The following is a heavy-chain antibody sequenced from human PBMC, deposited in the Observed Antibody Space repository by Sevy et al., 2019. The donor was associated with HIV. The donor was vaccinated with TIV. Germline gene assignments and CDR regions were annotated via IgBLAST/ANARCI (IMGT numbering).Heavy chain of an antibody. D-gene: IGHD3-16*02. CDR3: AKPPSNHGVIHYYGMDV. CDR1: GFTFGSYG. J-gene: IGHJ6*02. CDR2: ISFSGVAT. Sequence: GGSLRLSCVGSGFTFGSYGMSWVRQPPGKGLEWVSSISFSGVATFYADSVRGRFTISRDNSKNILYLQMNSLRAEDTAVYFCAKPPSNHGVIHYYGMDVWGQGTTVTVSS. V-gene: IGHV3-23*01.